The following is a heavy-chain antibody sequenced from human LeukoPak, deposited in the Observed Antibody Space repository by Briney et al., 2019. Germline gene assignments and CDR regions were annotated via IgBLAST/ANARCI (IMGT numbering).Heavy chain of an antibody. V-gene: IGHV3-23*01. Sequence: PGGSLTQSCAASRCTYSHARRNAVRPAPGKGLEWVSAITGSGGRTYYGDSVKGRFTISRDNSKNTLYLQMNSLRAEDTAVYYCAAYRSGWQTFDYWGQGTLVTVSS. CDR1: RCTYSHAR. J-gene: IGHJ4*02. D-gene: IGHD6-19*01. CDR2: ITGSGGRT. CDR3: AAYRSGWQTFDY.